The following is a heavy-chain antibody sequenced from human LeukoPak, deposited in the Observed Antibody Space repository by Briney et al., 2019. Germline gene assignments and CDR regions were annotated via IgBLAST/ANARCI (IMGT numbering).Heavy chain of an antibody. CDR1: GFTFSSYE. CDR3: AELGIAMIGGV. CDR2: ISSSGSTI. Sequence: GGSLRLSCAASGFTFSSYEMNWVRQAPGKGLEWVTYISSSGSTIYYADSVKGRFTISRDNAKNSLYLQMNSLRAEDTAVYYCAELGIAMIGGVWGKGTTVTISS. D-gene: IGHD3-10*02. J-gene: IGHJ6*04. V-gene: IGHV3-48*03.